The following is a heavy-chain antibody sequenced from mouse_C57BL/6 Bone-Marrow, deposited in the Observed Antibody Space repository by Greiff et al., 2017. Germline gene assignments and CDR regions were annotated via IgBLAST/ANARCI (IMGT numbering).Heavy chain of an antibody. CDR1: GFTFSSYA. Sequence: EVKLVESGGGLVKPGGSLKLSCAASGFTFSSYAMSWVRQTPEKRLEWVATISDGGSYTYYPDNVKGRFTISRDNAKNNLYLQMSHLKSQETAMYYCARDRDYYGSSYYWYFDVGGTGTTVTVSS. J-gene: IGHJ1*03. V-gene: IGHV5-4*01. CDR2: ISDGGSYT. D-gene: IGHD1-1*01. CDR3: ARDRDYYGSSYYWYFDV.